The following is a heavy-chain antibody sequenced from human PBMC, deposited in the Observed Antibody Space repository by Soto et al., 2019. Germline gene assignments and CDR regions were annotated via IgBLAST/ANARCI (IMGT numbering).Heavy chain of an antibody. Sequence: GESLNISCKASGYQFTTFWLNWVRQTPGKGLEWLGRIDPTDSFTNYSPPFEGHVTISVDRSISTAYLQWNSLQASDTAIYYCAIPASGGSREAFDVGGQVTTVPVSS. CDR1: GYQFTTFW. V-gene: IGHV5-10-1*01. D-gene: IGHD2-15*01. J-gene: IGHJ3*01. CDR2: IDPTDSFT. CDR3: AIPASGGSREAFDV.